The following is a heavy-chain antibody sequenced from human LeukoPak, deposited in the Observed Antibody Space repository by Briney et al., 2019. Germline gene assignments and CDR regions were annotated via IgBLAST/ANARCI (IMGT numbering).Heavy chain of an antibody. CDR2: ISGSGGST. CDR1: GFTFSSYS. Sequence: GGSLRLSCAASGFTFSSYSMNWVRQAPGKGLEWVSAISGSGGSTYYADSVKGRFTISRDNSKNTLYLQMNSLRAEDTAVYYCAKGDSSGYYAPLDPWGQGTLVTVSS. D-gene: IGHD3-22*01. V-gene: IGHV3-23*01. J-gene: IGHJ5*02. CDR3: AKGDSSGYYAPLDP.